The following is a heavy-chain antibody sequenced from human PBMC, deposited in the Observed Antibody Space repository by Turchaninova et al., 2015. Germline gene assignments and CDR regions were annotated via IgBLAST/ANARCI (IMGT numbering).Heavy chain of an antibody. CDR3: ATYTPGNIGVVISAKDAFDI. V-gene: IGHV4-39*01. J-gene: IGHJ3*02. CDR1: GGAIRRGSYD. D-gene: IGHD2-15*01. Sequence: QLQLQEAGTGLVKPSENMSLTCTVPGGAIRRGSYDWGWIRQPPGKGLVCSGSVYYSGSTYYNPSLKCRVTISVDTSKNQFSLKLSSVTAADTAMYYSATYTPGNIGVVISAKDAFDIWGQGTMVTVSS. CDR2: VYYSGST.